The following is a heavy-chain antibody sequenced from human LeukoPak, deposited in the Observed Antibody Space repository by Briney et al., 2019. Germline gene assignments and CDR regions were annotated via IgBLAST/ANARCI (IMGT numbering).Heavy chain of an antibody. J-gene: IGHJ3*02. D-gene: IGHD3-3*01. V-gene: IGHV5-10-1*01. CDR2: IDPTDSYT. Sequence: GESLKISCKGSGYSFTTYWISWVRQMPGKGLEWMGRIDPTDSYTNYSPSFQGHVTISSDKSMSTAFLQWRSLKAADTAMYYCARRNYDSEAVDIWGQGTMVTVSS. CDR3: ARRNYDSEAVDI. CDR1: GYSFTTYW.